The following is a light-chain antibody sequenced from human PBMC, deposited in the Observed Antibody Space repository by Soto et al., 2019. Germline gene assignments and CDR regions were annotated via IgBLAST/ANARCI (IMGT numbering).Light chain of an antibody. CDR3: MQVLQTPFT. V-gene: IGKV2-28*01. J-gene: IGKJ3*01. CDR1: QSLLHSTGYNY. Sequence: DLVMTQSPLTLPVTPGEPASFSCRSSQSLLHSTGYNYLHWYLQKAGQAPQLLMYLASNRASGVPDRFSGSGSGTDFTLKISKVEAEDVGVYYCMQVLQTPFTFGPGTKVEIK. CDR2: LAS.